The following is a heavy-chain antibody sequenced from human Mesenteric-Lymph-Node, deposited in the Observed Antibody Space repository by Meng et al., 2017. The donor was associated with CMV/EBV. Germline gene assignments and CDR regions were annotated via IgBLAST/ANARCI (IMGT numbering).Heavy chain of an antibody. J-gene: IGHJ6*02. Sequence: SLKISCAASGFTFNDYAMHWVRQVPGRGLEWVSGISWNSGSIGYADSVKGRFTISRDNAKNSLYLQMNSLRPEDMAFYYCAKDLAYSSSSGGMDVWGQGTTVTVS. CDR3: AKDLAYSSSSGGMDV. CDR1: GFTFNDYA. CDR2: ISWNSGSI. D-gene: IGHD6-13*01. V-gene: IGHV3-9*03.